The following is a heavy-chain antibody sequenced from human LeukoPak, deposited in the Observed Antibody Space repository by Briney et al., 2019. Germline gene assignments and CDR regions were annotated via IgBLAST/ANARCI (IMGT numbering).Heavy chain of an antibody. CDR2: IRYDGSNK. J-gene: IGHJ4*02. CDR1: GFTFSSYG. Sequence: PGGSLRLSCAASGFTFSSYGMHWVRQARGKGLEWVTFIRYDGSNKYYIDSVKGRFTISRDNSDTTLYLQMNSLTAEDTAVYYCAKDQYYYGPSSVDYWGQGTLVTVSS. D-gene: IGHD3-10*01. V-gene: IGHV3-30*02. CDR3: AKDQYYYGPSSVDY.